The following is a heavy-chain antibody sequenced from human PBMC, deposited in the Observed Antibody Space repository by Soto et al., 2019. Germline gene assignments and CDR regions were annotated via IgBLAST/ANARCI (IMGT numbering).Heavy chain of an antibody. CDR2: IHHSGSI. V-gene: IGHV4-30-4*08. Sequence: QVQLQQSGPGLVKPSQTLSLTCTVSGGSISSDYYHWTWIRQSPGKGLEWIGYIHHSGSILYNPSLQSRVTNSVETSKNQFSLPLSSMTAADTAVYFCSREVDGGDSLDVWGQGTTVTVSS. CDR1: GGSISSDYYH. CDR3: SREVDGGDSLDV. D-gene: IGHD2-21*02. J-gene: IGHJ6*02.